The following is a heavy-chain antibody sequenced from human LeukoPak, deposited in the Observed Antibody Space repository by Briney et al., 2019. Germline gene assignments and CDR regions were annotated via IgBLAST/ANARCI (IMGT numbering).Heavy chain of an antibody. CDR3: AKDRRGYCRGECDY. J-gene: IGHJ4*02. CDR1: GFTFDDFA. D-gene: IGHD2-15*01. V-gene: IGHV3-9*01. Sequence: PGGSLRLSCAASGFTFDDFAMHWVRQAPGKGLEWVSSISWNSGSINYADSVKGRFTISRDSAKNSLYLQMNSLRAEDTALYYCAKDRRGYCRGECDYWGQGTLVTVSS. CDR2: ISWNSGSI.